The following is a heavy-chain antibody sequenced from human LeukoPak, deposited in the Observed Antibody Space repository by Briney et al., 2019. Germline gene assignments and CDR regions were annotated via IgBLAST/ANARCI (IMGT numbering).Heavy chain of an antibody. Sequence: PSETLSLTCTVSGGSITSGTSYWGWVRHPPGRGLEWIGTFYSTGSTHYNPSLRNRVTISVDTSKNQFSLRLSSVTAADTAIYYCAREGRDYYDRSGYSPDYWGKGTLVTVSS. CDR3: AREGRDYYDRSGYSPDY. CDR2: FYSTGST. D-gene: IGHD3-22*01. CDR1: GGSITSGTSY. J-gene: IGHJ4*02. V-gene: IGHV4-39*07.